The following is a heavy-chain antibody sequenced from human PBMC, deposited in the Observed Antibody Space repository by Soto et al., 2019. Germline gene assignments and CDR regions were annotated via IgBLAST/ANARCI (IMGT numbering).Heavy chain of an antibody. J-gene: IGHJ5*02. CDR2: INHSGST. D-gene: IGHD5-18*01. V-gene: IGHV4-34*01. CDR3: ARPLRHSRNWFDP. CDR1: GGSFSGYY. Sequence: SETLSLTCAAYGGSFSGYYWSWIRQPPGKGLEWIGEINHSGSTNYNPSLKSRVTISVDTSKNQFSLKLSSVTAADTAVYYCARPLRHSRNWFDPWGQGTLVTVSS.